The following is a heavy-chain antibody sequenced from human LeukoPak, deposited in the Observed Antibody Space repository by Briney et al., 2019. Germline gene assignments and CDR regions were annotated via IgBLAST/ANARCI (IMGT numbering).Heavy chain of an antibody. CDR2: ISTSSGST. J-gene: IGHJ4*02. Sequence: GGSLRLSCAASGFSFSDFYMSWIRQAPGKGLEWVSYISTSSGSTNYADSVKGRFTISRDNAKNSLYLQMNSLRADDTAVYYCARWNNDWEFDYWGQGTLVSVSS. D-gene: IGHD1/OR15-1a*01. CDR3: ARWNNDWEFDY. CDR1: GFSFSDFY. V-gene: IGHV3-11*03.